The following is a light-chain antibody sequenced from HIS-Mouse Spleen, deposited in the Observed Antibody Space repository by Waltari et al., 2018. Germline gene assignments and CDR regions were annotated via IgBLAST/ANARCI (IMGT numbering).Light chain of an antibody. V-gene: IGLV2-11*01. CDR1: SSDVGGYNY. CDR3: CSYAGSYTFEVV. Sequence: QSALTQPPSVSGSPGQSVTISCTVTSSDVGGYNYFSWYHQHPAKAPKLMIYDVSKRPSGFPDRFSGSKSGNTASLTISGLQAEDEADYYCCSYAGSYTFEVVFGGGTKLTVL. J-gene: IGLJ2*01. CDR2: DVS.